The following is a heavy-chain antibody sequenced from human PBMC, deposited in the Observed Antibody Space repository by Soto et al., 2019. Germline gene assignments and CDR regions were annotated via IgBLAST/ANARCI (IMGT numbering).Heavy chain of an antibody. J-gene: IGHJ6*02. CDR2: IYPGDSDT. CDR1: GYSFTSYW. CDR3: ARGAIVVVPAAIMAPNYYYGMDV. D-gene: IGHD2-2*02. Sequence: PGESLKISCKGSGYSFTSYWIGWVRQMPGKGLEWMGIIYPGDSDTSYSPSFQGQVTISADKSISTAYLQWSSLKASDTAMYYCARGAIVVVPAAIMAPNYYYGMDVWGQGTTVTVSS. V-gene: IGHV5-51*01.